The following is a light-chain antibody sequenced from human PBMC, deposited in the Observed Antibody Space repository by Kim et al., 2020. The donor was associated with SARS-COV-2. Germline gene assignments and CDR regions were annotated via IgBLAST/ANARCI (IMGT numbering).Light chain of an antibody. CDR2: LNSDGSH. Sequence: LTDTLSGGNSSYAIAGHQQEPEKVPRYLMKLNSDGSHSKGDGIPDRFSGSSSGAGRYLTISSLQSEDEADYYCQTWGTGIHWVFGGGTQLTVL. J-gene: IGLJ3*02. CDR3: QTWGTGIHWV. CDR1: GGNSSYA. V-gene: IGLV4-69*01.